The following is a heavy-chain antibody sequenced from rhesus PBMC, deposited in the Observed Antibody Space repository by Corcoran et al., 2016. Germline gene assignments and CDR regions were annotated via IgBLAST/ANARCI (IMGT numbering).Heavy chain of an antibody. CDR3: ARKGGYYEDDYGYYYTSFDY. J-gene: IGHJ4*01. CDR2: IGGSSTARP. CDR1: GGSISGYY. D-gene: IGHD3-9*01. Sequence: QVQLQESGPGLVKPSETLSLTCAVSGGSISGYYGNWIRQPPGKGLEWIGFIGGSSTARPHYHPPPKSRCTISTDTSKNQFSLKLSSVTAADTAVYYCARKGGYYEDDYGYYYTSFDYWGQGVLVTVSS. V-gene: IGHV4-165*02.